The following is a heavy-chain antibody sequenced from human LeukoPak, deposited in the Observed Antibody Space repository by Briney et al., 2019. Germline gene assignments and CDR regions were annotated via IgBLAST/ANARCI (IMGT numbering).Heavy chain of an antibody. CDR2: INPSGGST. D-gene: IGHD3-22*01. Sequence: ASVKVSCKASGYTFTSYYMHWVRQAPGQGLEWMGIINPSGGSTSYAQKFQGRVTMTRDTSTSTVYMELSSLRSEDTAVYYCARDRLISSRWLANWFDPWGQGTLVTVSS. V-gene: IGHV1-46*01. CDR1: GYTFTSYY. CDR3: ARDRLISSRWLANWFDP. J-gene: IGHJ5*02.